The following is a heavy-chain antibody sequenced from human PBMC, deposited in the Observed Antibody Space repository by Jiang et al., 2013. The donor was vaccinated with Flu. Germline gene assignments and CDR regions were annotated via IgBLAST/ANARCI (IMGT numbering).Heavy chain of an antibody. D-gene: IGHD3-10*01. V-gene: IGHV4-59*01. J-gene: IGHJ6*03. CDR2: IYYSGST. Sequence: PGLVKPSETLSLTCTVSGGSISSYYWSWIRQPPGKGLEWIGYIYYSGSTNYNPSLKSRVTISVDTSKNQFSLKLSSVTAADTAVYYCARDSVYRAGYYYYYMDVWGKGTTVTVSS. CDR1: GGSISSYY. CDR3: ARDSVYRAGYYYYYMDV.